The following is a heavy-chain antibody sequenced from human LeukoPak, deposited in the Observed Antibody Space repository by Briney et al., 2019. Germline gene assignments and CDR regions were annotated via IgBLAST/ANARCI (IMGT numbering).Heavy chain of an antibody. Sequence: GGSLRLSCAASGFTFSSYEMNWVRQAPGKGLEWVSYISSSGSTIYYADSVKGRFTISRDNSKNTLYLQMGSLRAEDMAVYYCARARGGLLAFDIWGQGTMVTVSS. CDR1: GFTFSSYE. CDR2: ISSSGSTI. D-gene: IGHD3-10*01. J-gene: IGHJ3*02. CDR3: ARARGGLLAFDI. V-gene: IGHV3-48*03.